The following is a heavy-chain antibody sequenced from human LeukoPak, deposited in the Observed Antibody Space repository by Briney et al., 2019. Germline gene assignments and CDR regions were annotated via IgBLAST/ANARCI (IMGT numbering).Heavy chain of an antibody. CDR1: GFTFSNYW. CDR2: IKQDGSEK. D-gene: IGHD3-10*01. Sequence: GGSLRLSCAASGFTFSNYWMNWVRQAPGKGLEWVANIKQDGSEKYYVDSVKGRFTISRDNAKNSLSLQMNSLRAEDTAVYYCARGGWFGELLRPFDYWGQGSLVTVSS. J-gene: IGHJ4*02. V-gene: IGHV3-7*01. CDR3: ARGGWFGELLRPFDY.